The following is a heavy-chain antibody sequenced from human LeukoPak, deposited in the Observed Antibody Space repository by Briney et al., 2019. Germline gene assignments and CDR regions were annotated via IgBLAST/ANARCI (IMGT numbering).Heavy chain of an antibody. CDR2: IYRSGST. Sequence: SETLSLTCAVSGYSISSGYYWGWIRQPPGKGLEWIGSIYRSGSTYYNPSLKSRVTISVDTSKNQFSLKLSSVTAADTAVYYCAREIVAVAGNYYYMDVWGKGTTVTVSS. V-gene: IGHV4-38-2*02. CDR1: GYSISSGYY. D-gene: IGHD6-19*01. CDR3: AREIVAVAGNYYYMDV. J-gene: IGHJ6*03.